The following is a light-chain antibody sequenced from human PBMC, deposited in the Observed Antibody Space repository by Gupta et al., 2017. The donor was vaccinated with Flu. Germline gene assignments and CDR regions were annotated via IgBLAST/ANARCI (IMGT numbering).Light chain of an antibody. CDR2: DNS. V-gene: IGLV3-21*02. J-gene: IGLJ3*02. CDR1: KLTTKR. Sequence: TKLTTKRVHWYQQKPGQAPVLFIYDNSDRPSGIPHQISCSTSANLATLTISRVEAGDDADYFCQAWDHSSENPWVFGGGTKLTVL. CDR3: QAWDHSSENPWV.